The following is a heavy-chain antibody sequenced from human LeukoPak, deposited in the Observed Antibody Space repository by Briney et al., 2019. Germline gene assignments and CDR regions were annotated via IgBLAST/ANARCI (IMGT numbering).Heavy chain of an antibody. CDR1: GGSISSYY. Sequence: SETLSLTCTVSGGSISSYYWSWIRQPPGKGLEWIGYIYYSGSTNYNPSLKSRVTISVDTSKNQFSLKLSPVTAADTAVYYCARERRDGPFDYWGQGTLVTVSS. V-gene: IGHV4-59*01. J-gene: IGHJ4*02. D-gene: IGHD5-24*01. CDR2: IYYSGST. CDR3: ARERRDGPFDY.